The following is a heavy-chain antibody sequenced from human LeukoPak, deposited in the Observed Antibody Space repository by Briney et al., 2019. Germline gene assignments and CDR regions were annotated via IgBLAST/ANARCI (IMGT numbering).Heavy chain of an antibody. CDR1: GGSISSGGYY. CDR3: ARRTVRTWGIHDAFDI. J-gene: IGHJ3*02. D-gene: IGHD3-10*01. Sequence: SQTLSLTCTVSGGSISSGGYYWSWIRQPPGKGLEWIGYIYHSGSYHSGSNYYNPSLKSRVTMSVDRSKNQFSLNLTSVTAADTAVYYCARRTVRTWGIHDAFDIWGQGTMVTVSS. V-gene: IGHV4-30-2*01. CDR2: IYHSGSYHSGSN.